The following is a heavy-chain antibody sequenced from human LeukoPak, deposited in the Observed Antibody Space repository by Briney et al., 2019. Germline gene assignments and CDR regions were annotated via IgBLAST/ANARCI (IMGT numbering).Heavy chain of an antibody. CDR1: GASISSNNW. CDR3: ASRMDGSGAFYI. CDR2: IYHSAST. Sequence: PSGTLSLTCAASGASISSNNWWTWVRQPPGRGLEWIGQIYHSASTNYSPSLKSRVTLSVDGSKNQFSLKLTSVTAADTAVYYCASRMDGSGAFYIWGQGTLVTVSS. D-gene: IGHD3-3*01. J-gene: IGHJ3*02. V-gene: IGHV4-4*02.